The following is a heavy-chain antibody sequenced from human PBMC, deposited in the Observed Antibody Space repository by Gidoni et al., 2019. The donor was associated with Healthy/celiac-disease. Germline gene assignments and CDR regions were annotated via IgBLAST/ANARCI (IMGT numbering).Heavy chain of an antibody. Sequence: QVQLQESGPGLVTPSETLSLTFTVSGGSVSSGSYYWSWIRQPPGKGLEWIGYIYYSGSTNYNPSLKSRVTISVDTSKNQFSLKLSSVTAADTAVYYCARDSIGNGFDYWGQGTLVTVSS. CDR1: GGSVSSGSYY. D-gene: IGHD1-1*01. J-gene: IGHJ4*02. V-gene: IGHV4-61*01. CDR3: ARDSIGNGFDY. CDR2: IYYSGST.